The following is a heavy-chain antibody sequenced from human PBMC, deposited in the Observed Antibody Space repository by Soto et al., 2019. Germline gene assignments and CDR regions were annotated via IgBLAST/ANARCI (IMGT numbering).Heavy chain of an antibody. Sequence: GGSLRLSCAASGFTFSSYSMNWVRQAPGKGLEWVSYISSSSSTIYYADSVKGRFTISRDNAKNSLYLQMNSLRAEDTAVYYCARDIEASTPGIAADYWGQGTLVTVSS. CDR1: GFTFSSYS. V-gene: IGHV3-48*01. CDR2: ISSSSSTI. CDR3: ARDIEASTPGIAADY. D-gene: IGHD6-13*01. J-gene: IGHJ4*02.